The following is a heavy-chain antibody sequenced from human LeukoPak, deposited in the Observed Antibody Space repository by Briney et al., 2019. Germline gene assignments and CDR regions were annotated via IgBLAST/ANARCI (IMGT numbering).Heavy chain of an antibody. CDR1: GYSFTDYY. D-gene: IGHD3-3*01. Sequence: ASVKVSCKASGYSFTDYYIHWVRQAPGQGLEWMGWINTKSGRTSSARTFQGRVTMTRDPSITTLYMDMAWLTSDDTAIYFCARADFIDAGPYLIGPWGQGTLVTVSS. CDR2: INTKSGRT. V-gene: IGHV1-2*02. CDR3: ARADFIDAGPYLIGP. J-gene: IGHJ5*02.